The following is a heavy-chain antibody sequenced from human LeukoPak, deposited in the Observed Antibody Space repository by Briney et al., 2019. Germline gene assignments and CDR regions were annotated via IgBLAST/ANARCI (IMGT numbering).Heavy chain of an antibody. CDR1: GFTFSSYA. CDR3: AKDGASSLTTPYYFDY. V-gene: IGHV3-23*01. J-gene: IGHJ4*02. Sequence: GGSLRLSCAASGFTFSSYAMSWVRQAPGKGLEWVSAISGSGGSTYYADSVKGRFTISRDNSKNTLYLQMNSLRAEDTAVYYCAKDGASSLTTPYYFDYWGQGTLVTVSS. CDR2: ISGSGGST. D-gene: IGHD1-26*01.